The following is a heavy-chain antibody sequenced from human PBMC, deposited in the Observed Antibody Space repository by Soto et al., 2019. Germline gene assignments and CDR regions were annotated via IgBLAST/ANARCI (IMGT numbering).Heavy chain of an antibody. CDR2: ISSTGGST. J-gene: IGHJ6*02. CDR3: ARAHDYDFWSGFLFYGMDV. D-gene: IGHD3-3*01. CDR1: RFNFSNYA. V-gene: IGHV3-23*01. Sequence: GGSRRLSCAASRFNFSNYAMSWVRQAPGKGLEWVSGISSTGGSTYYADSVKGRFTISRDNSKNTLDLQMSSLRAEDTAIYYCARAHDYDFWSGFLFYGMDVWGQGTTVTVSS.